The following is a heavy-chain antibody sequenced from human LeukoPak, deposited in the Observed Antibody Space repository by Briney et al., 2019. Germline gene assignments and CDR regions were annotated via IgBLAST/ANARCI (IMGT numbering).Heavy chain of an antibody. CDR2: ISYDGSNK. CDR1: GFTFSSYG. D-gene: IGHD3-10*01. CDR3: AGSRGVIIPNWFDP. J-gene: IGHJ5*02. Sequence: PGGSLRLSCAASGFTFSSYGMNWVRQAPGKGLEWVAVISYDGSNKYYADSVKGRFTISRDNSKDTLYLQMNSLRAEDTAVYYCAGSRGVIIPNWFDPWGQGTLVTVSS. V-gene: IGHV3-30*03.